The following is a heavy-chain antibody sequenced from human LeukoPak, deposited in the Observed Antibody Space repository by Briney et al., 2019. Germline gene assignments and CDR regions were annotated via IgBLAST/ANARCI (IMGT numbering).Heavy chain of an antibody. CDR1: GGSTSSYY. CDR3: ARGGDDYGDYVLNWFDP. CDR2: IYHSGST. D-gene: IGHD4-17*01. Sequence: SETLSLTCTVSGGSTSSYYWSWIRQPPGKGLEWIGYIYHSGSTYYNPSLKSRVTISVDRSKNQFSLKLSSVTAADTAVYYCARGGDDYGDYVLNWFDPWGQGTLVTVSS. V-gene: IGHV4-59*12. J-gene: IGHJ5*02.